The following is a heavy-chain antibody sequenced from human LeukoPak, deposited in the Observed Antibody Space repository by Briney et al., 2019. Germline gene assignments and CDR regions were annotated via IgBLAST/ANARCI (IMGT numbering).Heavy chain of an antibody. CDR1: GFTFSSYS. CDR3: ARARYCSSTSCYGIDY. D-gene: IGHD2-2*01. V-gene: IGHV3-21*01. Sequence: GGSLRLSCAASGFTFSSYSMNWVRQAPGKGLEWVSSISSSSSYIYYADSVKGRFTISRDNAKNSLYLQMNSLRAEDTAVYYCARARYCSSTSCYGIDYWGQGTLVTVSS. CDR2: ISSSSSYI. J-gene: IGHJ4*02.